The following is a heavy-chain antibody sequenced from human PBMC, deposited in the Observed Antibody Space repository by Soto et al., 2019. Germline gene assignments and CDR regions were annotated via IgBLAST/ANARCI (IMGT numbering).Heavy chain of an antibody. CDR2: SKNKVSGYAT. J-gene: IGHJ4*02. CDR3: ASAIICGGVMDY. CDR1: GFTFSEYY. D-gene: IGHD3-16*01. V-gene: IGHV3-72*01. Sequence: EVQLVESGGGLVQPGGSLRLSCAASGFTFSEYYMDWVRQAPGKGLEWVGRSKNKVSGYATEYAASVKGRFTISIDDSKNSLYLQMNSLKSEDTAVYYCASAIICGGVMDYWGQGTLVSVSS.